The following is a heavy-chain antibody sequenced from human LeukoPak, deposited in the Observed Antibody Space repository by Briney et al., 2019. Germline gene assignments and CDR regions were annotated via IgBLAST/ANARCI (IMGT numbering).Heavy chain of an antibody. D-gene: IGHD6-19*01. V-gene: IGHV3-64D*06. CDR3: VRLDSSGWYDY. J-gene: IGHJ4*02. CDR1: GFTFSSFA. Sequence: GGSLRLSCSASGFTFSSFAMYWVRQAPGKRLECVSAISSDGGSTYYADSVKGRFTISRDNSKNTLYLQMSSLRAEDTAVYYCVRLDSSGWYDYWGQGTLVTVSS. CDR2: ISSDGGST.